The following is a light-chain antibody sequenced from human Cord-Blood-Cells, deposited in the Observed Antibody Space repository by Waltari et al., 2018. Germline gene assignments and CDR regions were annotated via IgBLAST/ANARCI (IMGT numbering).Light chain of an antibody. CDR1: RSNIGSNT. CDR2: SNN. V-gene: IGLV1-44*01. J-gene: IGLJ2*01. Sequence: QSVLTQPPSASGTPGQRVTISRSRSRSNIGSNTVNCYQQLPGTAPKLLIYSNNQWPSGVPDRFSGSKSGTSASLAISGLQSEDEADYYCAAWDDSLNGVVFGGGTKLTVL. CDR3: AAWDDSLNGVV.